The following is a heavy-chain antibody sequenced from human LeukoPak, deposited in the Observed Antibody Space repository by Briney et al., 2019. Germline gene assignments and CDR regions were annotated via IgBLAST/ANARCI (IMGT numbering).Heavy chain of an antibody. J-gene: IGHJ4*02. CDR1: GGSISSSSYY. Sequence: SETLSLTCTVFGGSISSSSYYWGWIRQPPGKGLEWIGSIYYSGSTYYNPSLKSRVTISVDTSKNQFSLKLSSVTAADTAVYYCASQQGPLNDYWGQGTLVTVSS. CDR3: ASQQGPLNDY. V-gene: IGHV4-39*07. CDR2: IYYSGST. D-gene: IGHD1/OR15-1a*01.